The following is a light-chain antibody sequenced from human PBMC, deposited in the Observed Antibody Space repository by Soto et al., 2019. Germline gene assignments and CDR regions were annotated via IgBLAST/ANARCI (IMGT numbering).Light chain of an antibody. CDR3: SSYTSSSTLV. Sequence: QSALTQPASVSGSPGQSITISCTGTSSDVGGYKYVSWYQQHPGKAPKLMIYEVNNRPSGVSNRFSGSKSGNTASLTISGLQAEDEADYHCSSYTSSSTLVFGGGTQLTVL. CDR2: EVN. J-gene: IGLJ3*02. CDR1: SSDVGGYKY. V-gene: IGLV2-14*01.